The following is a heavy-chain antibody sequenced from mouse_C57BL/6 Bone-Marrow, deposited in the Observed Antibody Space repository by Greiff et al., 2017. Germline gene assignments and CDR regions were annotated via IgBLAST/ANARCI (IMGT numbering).Heavy chain of an antibody. J-gene: IGHJ3*01. V-gene: IGHV1-81*01. D-gene: IGHD2-4*01. Sequence: QVQLQQSGAELARPGASVKLSCKASGYTFTSYGISWVKQRTGQGLEWIGEIYPRSGNTYYNEKFKGKATLTADKSSSTAYMELRSLTSEDSAVYFCARGYDSWFAYWGQGTLVTVSA. CDR1: GYTFTSYG. CDR3: ARGYDSWFAY. CDR2: IYPRSGNT.